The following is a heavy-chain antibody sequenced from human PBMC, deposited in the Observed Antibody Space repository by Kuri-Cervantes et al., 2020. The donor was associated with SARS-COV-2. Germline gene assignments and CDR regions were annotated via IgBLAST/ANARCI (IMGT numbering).Heavy chain of an antibody. CDR3: ARRGRYGPQWSSNHDAFDI. Sequence: SETLSLTCAVSGYSISSGYYWGWIRQPPGKGLEWMGSIYHSGSTYYNPSLKSRVTISVDTSKNQFSLKLSSVTAADTAVYYCARRGRYGPQWSSNHDAFDIWGQGTMVTVSS. D-gene: IGHD5-18*01. V-gene: IGHV4-38-2*01. J-gene: IGHJ3*02. CDR2: IYHSGST. CDR1: GYSISSGYY.